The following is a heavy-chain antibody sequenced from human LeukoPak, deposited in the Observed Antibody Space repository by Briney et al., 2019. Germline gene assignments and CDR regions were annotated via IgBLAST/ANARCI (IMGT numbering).Heavy chain of an antibody. V-gene: IGHV3-23*01. D-gene: IGHD3-16*02. CDR2: ISGSGGST. Sequence: GGTLRLSCAASGFTFSSYGMSWVRQAPGKGLEWVSAISGSGGSTYYADSVKGRFTISRDNSKNTVYLQMNSLRAEDTAVYYCAKGDVFGGVIVIGGLDYWGQGTLVTVSS. J-gene: IGHJ4*02. CDR1: GFTFSSYG. CDR3: AKGDVFGGVIVIGGLDY.